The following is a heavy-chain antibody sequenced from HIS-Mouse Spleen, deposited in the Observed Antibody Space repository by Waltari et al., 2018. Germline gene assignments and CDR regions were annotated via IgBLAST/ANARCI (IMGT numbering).Heavy chain of an antibody. J-gene: IGHJ6*02. Sequence: QVQLVQSGAEVKKPGASAKVSRQASGYTFPSYDIKWGRKATGQGLGWMGWMNRNSGNTGYAQKFQGRVTMTRNTSISTAYMELSSLRSEDTAVYYCARVAPYSSSWYYYYYGMDVWGQGTT. V-gene: IGHV1-8*01. CDR3: ARVAPYSSSWYYYYYGMDV. CDR1: GYTFPSYD. D-gene: IGHD6-13*01. CDR2: MNRNSGNT.